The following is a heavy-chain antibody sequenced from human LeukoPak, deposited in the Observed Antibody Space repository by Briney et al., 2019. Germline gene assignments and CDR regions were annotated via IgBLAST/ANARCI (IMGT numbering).Heavy chain of an antibody. D-gene: IGHD3-22*01. CDR3: AKRDSGFYIYFDY. Sequence: GGSLRLSCAASEFTFINYGMHWVRQAPGKGLELVAGISSDGSEEYYADSVEGRFTISRDNPKNTLYLEMNSLRAEDTAAYYCAKRDSGFYIYFDYWGQGTLVTVSS. J-gene: IGHJ4*02. CDR2: ISSDGSEE. CDR1: EFTFINYG. V-gene: IGHV3-30*18.